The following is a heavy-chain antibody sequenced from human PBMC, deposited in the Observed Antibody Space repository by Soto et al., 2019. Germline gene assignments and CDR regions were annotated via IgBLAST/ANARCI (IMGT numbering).Heavy chain of an antibody. J-gene: IGHJ6*02. Sequence: GASVKVSCKASGYTFTSYAMHWVRQAPGQRLEWMGWINAGNGNTKYSQKFQGRVTITRDTSASTAYMELSSLRSEDTAVYYCALSWELEPSFYGMDVWGQGTTVTVSS. V-gene: IGHV1-3*01. D-gene: IGHD1-1*01. CDR2: INAGNGNT. CDR3: ALSWELEPSFYGMDV. CDR1: GYTFTSYA.